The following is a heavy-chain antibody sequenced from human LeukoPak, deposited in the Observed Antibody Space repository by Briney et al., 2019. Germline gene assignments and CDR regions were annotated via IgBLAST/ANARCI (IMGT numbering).Heavy chain of an antibody. J-gene: IGHJ4*02. CDR2: IYYSGST. V-gene: IGHV4-59*08. CDR3: ARHQLWYYFAY. Sequence: SETLTLTCTVSGTSISSYYWSWIRQPPGKGLEWIGYIYYSGSTNYNPSLKSRVTISVDTSNNQFSLKLTSVTAADTAVYYCARHQLWYYFAYWGQGTLVTVSS. D-gene: IGHD1-1*01. CDR1: GTSISSYY.